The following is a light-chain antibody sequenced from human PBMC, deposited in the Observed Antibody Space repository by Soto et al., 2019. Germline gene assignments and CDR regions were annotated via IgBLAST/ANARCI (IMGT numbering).Light chain of an antibody. CDR2: GAS. CDR3: QQYNNWPQT. V-gene: IGKV3D-15*01. Sequence: EVVMTQSPATLSVSPGEGVTLSCRASQSVSSNLAWYQQKPGQAPRLLIYGASARATGIPARFGGSGSGTEFTLTISSLQSEDFAVYYCQQYNNWPQTFGQGTKVDIK. CDR1: QSVSSN. J-gene: IGKJ1*01.